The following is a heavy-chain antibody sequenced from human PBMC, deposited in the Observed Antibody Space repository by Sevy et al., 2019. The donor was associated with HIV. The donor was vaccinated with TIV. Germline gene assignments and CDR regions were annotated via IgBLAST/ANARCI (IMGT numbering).Heavy chain of an antibody. J-gene: IGHJ4*02. CDR2: ISWNSGSI. V-gene: IGHV3-9*01. Sequence: GGSLRLSCAASGFTFDDYAMHWVRQAPGKGLEWVSGISWNSGSIGYADSVEGRFTISRDNAKNSLYLQMNSLRAEDTALYYCAKDHYYDSSGEGNYFDYWGQGTLVTVSS. CDR1: GFTFDDYA. D-gene: IGHD3-22*01. CDR3: AKDHYYDSSGEGNYFDY.